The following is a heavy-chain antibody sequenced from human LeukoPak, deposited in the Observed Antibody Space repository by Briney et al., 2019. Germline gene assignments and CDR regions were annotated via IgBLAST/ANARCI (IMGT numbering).Heavy chain of an antibody. V-gene: IGHV3-30*02. CDR2: IRYDGSNK. J-gene: IGHJ3*02. D-gene: IGHD1-26*01. Sequence: PGGSLRLSCAASGFTFSSYGMHWVRQAPGKGLEWVAFIRYDGSNKYYADSVKGRFTISRDNSKNTLYLQMNSLRAEDTAVYYCAKEVGATDDAFDIWGQGTMVTVSS. CDR3: AKEVGATDDAFDI. CDR1: GFTFSSYG.